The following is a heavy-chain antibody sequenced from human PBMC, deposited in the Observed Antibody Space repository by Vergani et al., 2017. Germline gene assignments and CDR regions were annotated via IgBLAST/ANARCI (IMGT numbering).Heavy chain of an antibody. V-gene: IGHV3-74*01. CDR1: GFTFSSYW. Sequence: EVQLVESGGGLVQPGGSLRLSCAASGFTFSSYWMHWVRQAPGKGLVWVSRINSDGSSTSYADSVKGRFTISRDNAKNTLYLQMNSLRAEDTAVYYGARDRSVVVVAATARAFDPWGQGTLVTVSS. D-gene: IGHD2-15*01. CDR2: INSDGSST. CDR3: ARDRSVVVVAATARAFDP. J-gene: IGHJ5*02.